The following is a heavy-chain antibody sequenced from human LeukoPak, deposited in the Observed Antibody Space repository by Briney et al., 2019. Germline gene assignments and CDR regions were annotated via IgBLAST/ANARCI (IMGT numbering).Heavy chain of an antibody. V-gene: IGHV4-59*11. CDR2: IYNSGNT. D-gene: IGHD6-19*01. CDR3: AVGSSGGIDY. Sequence: SETLSLTCTVSGVSISTHYWSWIRQPPGEGQEWIGYIYNSGNTNYNASLKSRVTISVDTSKNQVSLKVSSVTAADTAVYYCAVGSSGGIDYWGEGTLVTVSS. J-gene: IGHJ4*02. CDR1: GVSISTHY.